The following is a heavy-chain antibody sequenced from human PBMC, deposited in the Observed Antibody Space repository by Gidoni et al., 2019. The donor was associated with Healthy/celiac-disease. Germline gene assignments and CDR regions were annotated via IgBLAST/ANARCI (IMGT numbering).Heavy chain of an antibody. Sequence: EVQLVQSGAEVKKPGESLKISCTGSGYIFTSSWIAWVRQMPGKGLEWMGIIYPGDSDTRYSPSFQGQVTISADKAISTAYLQWSSLKASDTAMYYCARQGGVIKSSIWYSVDAFDIWGQGTMVTVSS. CDR2: IYPGDSDT. V-gene: IGHV5-51*01. J-gene: IGHJ3*02. D-gene: IGHD6-13*01. CDR1: GYIFTSSW. CDR3: ARQGGVIKSSIWYSVDAFDI.